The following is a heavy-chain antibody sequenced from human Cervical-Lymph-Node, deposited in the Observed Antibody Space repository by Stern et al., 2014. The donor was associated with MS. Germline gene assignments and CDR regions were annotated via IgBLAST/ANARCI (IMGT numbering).Heavy chain of an antibody. CDR1: GYTFAFYW. Sequence: EVQLVESGAEVKKPGESVKISCKGSGYTFAFYWIAWVRQMPGKGLEWMGIIYPGDSKTTYSPSFEGQVTFSADESISTAYLHWNSLKASDPAIYYCARLVNFNYFDPWGQGTLVTVSS. CDR3: ARLVNFNYFDP. D-gene: IGHD3-22*01. V-gene: IGHV5-51*01. J-gene: IGHJ5*02. CDR2: IYPGDSKT.